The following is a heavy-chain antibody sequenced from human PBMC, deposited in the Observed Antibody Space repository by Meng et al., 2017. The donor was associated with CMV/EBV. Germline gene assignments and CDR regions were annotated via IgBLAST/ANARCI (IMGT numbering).Heavy chain of an antibody. CDR3: ARAGVVVAADRRAFDY. V-gene: IGHV3-21*01. CDR2: ISSSSSYI. CDR1: GFTFSSYS. D-gene: IGHD2-15*01. Sequence: GESLKISCAASGFTFSSYSMNWVRQAPGKGLEWVSPISSSSSYIYYADSVKGRFTISRDNAKNSLYLQMNSLRAEDTAVYYCARAGVVVAADRRAFDYWGQGTLVTVSS. J-gene: IGHJ4*02.